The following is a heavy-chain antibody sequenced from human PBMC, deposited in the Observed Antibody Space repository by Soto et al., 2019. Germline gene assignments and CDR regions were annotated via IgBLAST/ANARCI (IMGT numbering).Heavy chain of an antibody. V-gene: IGHV3-21*01. CDR1: GFTFSSYS. CDR2: ISSSSSYI. Sequence: EVQLVESGGGLVKPGGSLRLSCAASGFTFSSYSMNWVRQAPGKGLEWVSSISSSSSYIYYADSVKGRVTISRDNAKNSLYLQMNSLRAQDTSVYYCAREKYYYDSPTGGWFDPWGQGTLVTVSS. D-gene: IGHD3-22*01. CDR3: AREKYYYDSPTGGWFDP. J-gene: IGHJ5*02.